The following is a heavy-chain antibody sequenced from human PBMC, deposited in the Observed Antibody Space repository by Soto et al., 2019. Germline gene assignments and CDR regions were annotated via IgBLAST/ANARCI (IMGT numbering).Heavy chain of an antibody. CDR3: ARHRNSNYSVVDY. J-gene: IGHJ4*02. CDR2: IYYSGST. V-gene: IGHV4-59*08. D-gene: IGHD1-26*01. Sequence: PSETLSLTCTVSGGSISSYYWSWIRQPPGKGLEWIGYIYYSGSTNYNPSLKSRVTISVDTSKNQFSLKLGSVTAADTAVYYCARHRNSNYSVVDYWGQGTLVTVSS. CDR1: GGSISSYY.